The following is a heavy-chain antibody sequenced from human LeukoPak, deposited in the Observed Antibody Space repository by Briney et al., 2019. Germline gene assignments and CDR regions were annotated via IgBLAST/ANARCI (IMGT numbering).Heavy chain of an antibody. D-gene: IGHD5-18*01. CDR3: ARSGYSYGYSV. CDR2: IYTSGST. Sequence: SETLSLTCTVSGGSISSYCWSWIRQPAGKGLEWIGRIYTSGSTNYNPSLKSRVTLSVDTSKNQFSLKLSSVTAADTAVYYCARSGYSYGYSVWGQGTLVTVSS. CDR1: GGSISSYC. V-gene: IGHV4-4*07. J-gene: IGHJ4*02.